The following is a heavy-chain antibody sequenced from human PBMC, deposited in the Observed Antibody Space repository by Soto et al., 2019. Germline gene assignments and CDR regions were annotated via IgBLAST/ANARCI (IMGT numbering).Heavy chain of an antibody. CDR2: IIPIFGTA. V-gene: IGHV1-69*13. Sequence: GASVKVSCTASGGTFSSYAISCVRQAPGQGLEWMGGIIPIFGTANYAQKFQGRVTITADESTSTAYMELSSLRSEDTAVYYCARDVYSNYGYYYYGMDVWGQGTTVTVSS. CDR1: GGTFSSYA. CDR3: ARDVYSNYGYYYYGMDV. J-gene: IGHJ6*02. D-gene: IGHD4-4*01.